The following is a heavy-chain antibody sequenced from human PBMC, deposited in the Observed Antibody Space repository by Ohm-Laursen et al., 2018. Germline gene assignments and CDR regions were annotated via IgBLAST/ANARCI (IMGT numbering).Heavy chain of an antibody. CDR2: IYYSGST. J-gene: IGHJ4*02. Sequence: PSETLSLTCTVSGGSISSYYWSWIRQPPGKGLEWIGYIYYSGSTNYNPSLKSRVTISVETSKNQLSLKLTSVTAADTAVYYCARGRDYSDSDIKGHFDNWGQGTLVTVSS. CDR3: ARGRDYSDSDIKGHFDN. CDR1: GGSISSYY. D-gene: IGHD3-22*01. V-gene: IGHV4-59*01.